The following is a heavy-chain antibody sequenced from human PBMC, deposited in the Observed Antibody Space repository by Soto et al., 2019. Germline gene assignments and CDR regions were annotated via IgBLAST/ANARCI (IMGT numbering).Heavy chain of an antibody. V-gene: IGHV1-46*01. CDR2: IDPSRGST. D-gene: IGHD2-21*01. Sequence: QDQLVQSRAEVKKPGASVKVSCEASGYIFTNYWISWVRLAPGQGLEWMGIIDPSRGSTTYAPKFQGRITMTRDTAAYTAYMELSSLRSEDTAVYYCAVCGGNMPPYPYTGLDVWGQGTTVIVSS. CDR1: GYIFTNYW. CDR3: AVCGGNMPPYPYTGLDV. J-gene: IGHJ6*02.